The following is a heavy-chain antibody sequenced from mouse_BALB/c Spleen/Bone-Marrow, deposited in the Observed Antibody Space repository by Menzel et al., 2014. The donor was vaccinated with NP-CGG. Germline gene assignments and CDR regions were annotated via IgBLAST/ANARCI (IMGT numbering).Heavy chain of an antibody. D-gene: IGHD1-1*01. CDR2: IYPGGGYT. CDR1: GYTSTNYW. J-gene: IGHJ3*01. CDR3: ARKDYGSSYPFAY. V-gene: IGHV1-63*02. Sequence: LVESGAELVRPGTSAKISCKASGYTSTNYWLGWVKQRPGHGLEWIGDIYPGGGYTNYNEKFKGKATLTADTSSSTAYMQLSSLTSEDSAVYFCARKDYGSSYPFAYWGQGTLVTVSA.